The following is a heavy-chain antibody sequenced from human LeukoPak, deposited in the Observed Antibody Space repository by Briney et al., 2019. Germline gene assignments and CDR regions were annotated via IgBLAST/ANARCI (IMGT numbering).Heavy chain of an antibody. V-gene: IGHV5-51*01. D-gene: IGHD3-3*01. CDR1: GHSFTSYW. CDR2: IYPGDSET. J-gene: IGHJ6*03. Sequence: GESLKISCQASGHSFTSYWIGWVRQMPGKGLEWMGIIYPGDSETTYSPPFQGHITISADRSINTAYLQWTNLKASDTAMYYCARITEAYYDFWSGAPRKHYMDVWGKGTTVTVSS. CDR3: ARITEAYYDFWSGAPRKHYMDV.